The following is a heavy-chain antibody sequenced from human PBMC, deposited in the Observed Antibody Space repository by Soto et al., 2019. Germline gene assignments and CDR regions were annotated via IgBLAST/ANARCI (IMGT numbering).Heavy chain of an antibody. D-gene: IGHD4-17*01. V-gene: IGHV3-23*01. CDR1: GFTFSSYA. Sequence: HPGGPLRLSCAASGFTFSSYAMSWVRQAPGKGLEWVSAISGSGGSTYYADSVKGRFTISRDNSKNTLYLQMNSLRAEDTAVYYCAKEKTVTTSPFDYWGQGTLVTVSS. J-gene: IGHJ4*02. CDR2: ISGSGGST. CDR3: AKEKTVTTSPFDY.